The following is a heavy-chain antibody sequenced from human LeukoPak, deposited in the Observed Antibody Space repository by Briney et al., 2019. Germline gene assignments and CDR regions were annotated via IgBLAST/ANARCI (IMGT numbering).Heavy chain of an antibody. V-gene: IGHV3-7*01. CDR3: ARENILTGYRRGAFDI. CDR2: IKQDGSEK. CDR1: GFTFSSYW. D-gene: IGHD3-9*01. J-gene: IGHJ3*02. Sequence: AGGSLRLSCAASGFTFSSYWMSWVRQAPGKGLEWVANIKQDGSEKYYVDSVKGRFTISRDNAKNSLYLQMNSLRAEDTAVYYCARENILTGYRRGAFDIWGQGTMVTVSS.